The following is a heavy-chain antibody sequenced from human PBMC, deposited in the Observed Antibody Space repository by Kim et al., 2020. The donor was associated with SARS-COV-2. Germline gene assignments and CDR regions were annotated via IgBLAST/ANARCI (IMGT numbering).Heavy chain of an antibody. CDR1: GFTFSSYA. CDR2: ISYDGSNK. J-gene: IGHJ4*02. D-gene: IGHD6-13*01. CDR3: AAAGTGY. Sequence: GGSLRLSCAASGFTFSSYAMHWVRQAPGKGLEWVAVISYDGSNKYYADSVKGRFTISRDNSKNTLYLQMNSLRAEDTAVYYTAAAGTGYWGQGTLVTVSS. V-gene: IGHV3-30-3*01.